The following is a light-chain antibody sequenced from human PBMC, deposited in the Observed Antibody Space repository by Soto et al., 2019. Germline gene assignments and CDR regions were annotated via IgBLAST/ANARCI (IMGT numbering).Light chain of an antibody. V-gene: IGLV1-51*01. CDR1: NSNIGKNF. CDR2: DNN. Sequence: QSALTQPSSVSAAPGQKVTISCSGSNSNIGKNFVSWYQQFPGAAPKLLIYDNNKRPSGIVDRFSGSKSGTSATLDIAGLQSGDEANYYCGTWDSILSAGVFGGGTKLTVL. J-gene: IGLJ2*01. CDR3: GTWDSILSAGV.